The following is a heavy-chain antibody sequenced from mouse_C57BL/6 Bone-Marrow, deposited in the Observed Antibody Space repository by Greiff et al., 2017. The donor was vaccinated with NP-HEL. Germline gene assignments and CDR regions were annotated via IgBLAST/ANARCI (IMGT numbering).Heavy chain of an antibody. CDR3: ARQGYYGSSRGFAY. D-gene: IGHD1-1*01. Sequence: EVQGVESGGDLVKPGGSLKLSCAASGFTFSSYGMSWVRQTPDKRLEWVATISSGGSYTYYPDSVKGRFTISRDNAKNTLYLQMSSLKSEDTAMYYCARQGYYGSSRGFAYWGQGTLVTVSA. V-gene: IGHV5-6*01. J-gene: IGHJ3*01. CDR2: ISSGGSYT. CDR1: GFTFSSYG.